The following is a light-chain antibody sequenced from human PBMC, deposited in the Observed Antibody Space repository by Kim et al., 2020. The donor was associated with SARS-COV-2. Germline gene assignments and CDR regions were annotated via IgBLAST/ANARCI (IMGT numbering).Light chain of an antibody. CDR1: QSLLHSNTYDY. CDR3: MQALHTPPT. CDR2: LGS. V-gene: IGKV2-28*01. J-gene: IGKJ4*01. Sequence: DIVMTQSPLFLPVTPGAPASISCRSSQSLLHSNTYDYLNWYLQKPGQSPQLLIYLGSTRASGVPDRFSGSGSGTDFTLKISRVEAEDVGVYYCMQALHTPPTFGGGTKVDIK.